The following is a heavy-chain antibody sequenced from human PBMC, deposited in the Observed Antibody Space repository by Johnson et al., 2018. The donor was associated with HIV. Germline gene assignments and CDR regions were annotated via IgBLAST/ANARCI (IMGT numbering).Heavy chain of an antibody. V-gene: IGHV3-66*03. CDR1: GFTVSSNY. D-gene: IGHD6-13*01. J-gene: IGHJ3*02. Sequence: VQLVESGGGLIQPGGSLRLSCAASGFTVSSNYMSWVRQAPGKGLEWVSVIHSGGSTYYADSVKGSLRISRDNSKNTPYRQMNSLRAEDTAVYYCASAEIAAAATGHDAFDIWGQGTMVTVSS. CDR3: ASAEIAAAATGHDAFDI. CDR2: IHSGGST.